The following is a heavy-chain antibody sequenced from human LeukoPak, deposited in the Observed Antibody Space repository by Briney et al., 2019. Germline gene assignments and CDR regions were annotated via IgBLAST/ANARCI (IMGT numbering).Heavy chain of an antibody. J-gene: IGHJ6*03. CDR1: GYTFTGYY. Sequence: ASVKVSCKASGYTFTGYYMHWVRQAPGQGLEWMGWINPNSGGTNYAQKFRGRVTMTRDTSISTAYMELSRLRSDDTAVYYCARMRPQYSSSWYSDYYYMDVWGKGTTVTVSS. D-gene: IGHD6-13*01. V-gene: IGHV1-2*02. CDR2: INPNSGGT. CDR3: ARMRPQYSSSWYSDYYYMDV.